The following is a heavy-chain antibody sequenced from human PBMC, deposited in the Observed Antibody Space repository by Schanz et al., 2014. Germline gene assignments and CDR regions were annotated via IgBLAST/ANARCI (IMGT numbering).Heavy chain of an antibody. CDR3: AKDRSWDYDSSGYFDY. CDR2: ISGGGGTT. D-gene: IGHD3-22*01. V-gene: IGHV3-23*01. Sequence: EVHLLESGGGLVPPGGSLRLSCAASGFNFSDYAMCWVRQAPGKGLEWVSAISGGGGTTYYADSVKGRFTISRDNSKNTLYLQMNSLRAEDTAVYYCAKDRSWDYDSSGYFDYWGQGTLXTVSS. CDR1: GFNFSDYA. J-gene: IGHJ4*02.